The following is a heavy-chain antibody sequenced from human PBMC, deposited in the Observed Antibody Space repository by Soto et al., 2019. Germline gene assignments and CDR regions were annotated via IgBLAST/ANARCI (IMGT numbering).Heavy chain of an antibody. Sequence: SETLSLTCEVSGVSVSNRTHYWTWIRQPPGKGLEWIGFLYYGGTNYNPSLKSRLTIALDTSKNQISLNLSSVTAADTAVYYCVRELGLTARPGDKYYYYALDVWGQGXTVTVYS. D-gene: IGHD2-21*01. CDR2: LYYGGT. CDR1: GVSVSNRTHY. CDR3: VRELGLTARPGDKYYYYALDV. J-gene: IGHJ6*02. V-gene: IGHV4-61*01.